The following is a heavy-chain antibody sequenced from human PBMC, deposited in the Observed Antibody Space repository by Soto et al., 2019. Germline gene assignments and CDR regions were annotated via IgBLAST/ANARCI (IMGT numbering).Heavy chain of an antibody. CDR2: INPNSGGT. V-gene: IGHV1-2*04. J-gene: IGHJ5*02. Sequence: GASVKVSCKASGYTFTGYYMHWVRQAPGQGLEWMGWINPNSGGTNYAQKFQGWVTMTRDTSISTAYMELSRLRSDDTAVYYCARGTLLWFGELPNWFDPWGQGTLVT. D-gene: IGHD3-10*01. CDR3: ARGTLLWFGELPNWFDP. CDR1: GYTFTGYY.